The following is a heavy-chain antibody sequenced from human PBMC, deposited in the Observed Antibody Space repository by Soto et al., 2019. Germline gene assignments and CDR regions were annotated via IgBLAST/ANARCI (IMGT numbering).Heavy chain of an antibody. V-gene: IGHV4-31*03. CDR2: IFYNGST. Sequence: QVQLQESGPGLVKPSQTLSLTCSVSGDPINSGGYFWSWIRQLPGKGLEWIGNIFYNGSTYYNPSLKSRVTISLDTSKSQFSLKLSSVSAADTAVYFCARDRYFDLWGRGTLVTVSS. CDR3: ARDRYFDL. J-gene: IGHJ2*01. CDR1: GDPINSGGYF.